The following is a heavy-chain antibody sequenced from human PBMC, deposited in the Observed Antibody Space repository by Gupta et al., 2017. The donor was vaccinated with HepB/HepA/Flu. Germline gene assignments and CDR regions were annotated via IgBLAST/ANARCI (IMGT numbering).Heavy chain of an antibody. CDR1: GGTFSSYA. J-gene: IGHJ5*02. V-gene: IGHV1-69*06. Sequence: QVQLVQSGAEVKKPGSSVKVSCKAPGGTFSSYAISWVRQAPGQGLEWMGGIIPIFGTANYAQKFQGRVTITADKSTSTAYMELSSLRSEDTAVYYCARLELLGGYCSSTSCTPWGQGTLVTVSS. CDR2: IIPIFGTA. D-gene: IGHD2-2*03. CDR3: ARLELLGGYCSSTSCTP.